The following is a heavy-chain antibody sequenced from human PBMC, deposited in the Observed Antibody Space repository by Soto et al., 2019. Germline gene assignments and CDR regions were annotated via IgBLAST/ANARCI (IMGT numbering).Heavy chain of an antibody. Sequence: ASVKVSCKASGYTFTGYYMHWVRQAPGQGLEWMGWINPNSGGTNYAQKFQGWVTMTRDTSISTAYMELSRLRSDDTAVYYCARDRLGSSSGLRYYYGMDVWGQGTTVTVSS. CDR1: GYTFTGYY. CDR3: ARDRLGSSSGLRYYYGMDV. CDR2: INPNSGGT. J-gene: IGHJ6*02. D-gene: IGHD6-6*01. V-gene: IGHV1-2*04.